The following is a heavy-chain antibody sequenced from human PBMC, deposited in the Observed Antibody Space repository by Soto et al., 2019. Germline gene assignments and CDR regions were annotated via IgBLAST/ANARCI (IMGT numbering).Heavy chain of an antibody. J-gene: IGHJ6*02. CDR1: GGTFSSYA. D-gene: IGHD6-19*01. CDR2: IIPIFGTA. CDR3: ARDAWGSGWYEGYYHGMDV. Sequence: SVKVSCKASGGTFSSYAISWVRQAPGQGLEWMGGIIPIFGTANYAQKFQGRVTITADESTSTAYMELSSLRSEDTAVYYCARDAWGSGWYEGYYHGMDVWGQGTTVTVSS. V-gene: IGHV1-69*13.